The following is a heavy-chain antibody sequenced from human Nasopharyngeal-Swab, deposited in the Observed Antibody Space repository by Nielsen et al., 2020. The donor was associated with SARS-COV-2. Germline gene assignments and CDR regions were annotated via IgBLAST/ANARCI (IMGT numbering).Heavy chain of an antibody. J-gene: IGHJ5*02. CDR3: ARLGSSSWYANWFDP. V-gene: IGHV3-7*01. Sequence: WIRQPPGKGLEWVANIKQDGSEKYYVDSVKGRFTISRDNAKNSLYLQMNSLRAEDTAVYYCARLGSSSWYANWFDPWGQGTLVTVSS. D-gene: IGHD6-13*01. CDR2: IKQDGSEK.